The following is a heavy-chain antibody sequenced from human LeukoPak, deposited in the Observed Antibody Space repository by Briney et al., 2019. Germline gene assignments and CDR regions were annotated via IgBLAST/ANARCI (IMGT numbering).Heavy chain of an antibody. CDR3: VRIGGHYDRGAEFFGYFDY. J-gene: IGHJ4*02. D-gene: IGHD3-22*01. CDR1: GVSITDKH. CDR2: NSYRGRS. Sequence: SETLSLTCTVSGVSITDKHWTWIRQSPGKGLEWIGYNSYRGRSNYNPSLRSRATVSLDMSNNRFSLRLTSVTAADTAVYYCVRIGGHYDRGAEFFGYFDYWGQGSPVTVSS. V-gene: IGHV4-59*01.